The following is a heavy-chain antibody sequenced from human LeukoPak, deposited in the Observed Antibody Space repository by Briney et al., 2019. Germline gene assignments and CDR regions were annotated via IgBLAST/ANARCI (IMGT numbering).Heavy chain of an antibody. CDR3: ARHTQLLVPFDY. CDR2: IYYSGST. CDR1: GGSISSGDYY. V-gene: IGHV4-61*08. Sequence: SQTLSLTCTVSGGSISSGDYYWSWIRQPPGKGLEWIGYIYYSGSTNYNPSLKSRVTISVDTSKNQFSLKLSSVTAADTAVYYCARHTQLLVPFDYWGQGTLVTVSS. D-gene: IGHD6-13*01. J-gene: IGHJ4*02.